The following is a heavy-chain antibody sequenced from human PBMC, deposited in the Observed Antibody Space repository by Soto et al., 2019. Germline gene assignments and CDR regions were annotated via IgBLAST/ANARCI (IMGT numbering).Heavy chain of an antibody. CDR1: GYTFTSYA. V-gene: IGHV1-3*01. CDR3: ARGRIVVVPAAPAYYYYGMDV. Sequence: GASVKVSCKASGYTFTSYAMHWVRQAPGQRLEWMGWINAGNGNTKYSQKFQGRVTITRDTSASTAYMELSSLRSEDTDVYYCARGRIVVVPAAPAYYYYGMDVWGQGTTVTVSS. J-gene: IGHJ6*02. D-gene: IGHD2-2*01. CDR2: INAGNGNT.